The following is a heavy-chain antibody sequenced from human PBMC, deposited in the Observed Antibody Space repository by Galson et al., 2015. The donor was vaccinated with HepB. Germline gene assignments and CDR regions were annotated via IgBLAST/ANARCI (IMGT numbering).Heavy chain of an antibody. CDR2: IHHSGST. D-gene: IGHD1-26*01. V-gene: IGHV4-34*01. CDR1: GGSFSDYY. Sequence: TLSLTCAVYGGSFSDYYWSWIRQPPGKGLEWIGEIHHSGSTNYNPSLKSRVTISVDTPKNQFSLKLSSVTAADTAVNYCARGDGSYGDWYFDVWGRGTLVTVSS. CDR3: ARGDGSYGDWYFDV. J-gene: IGHJ2*01.